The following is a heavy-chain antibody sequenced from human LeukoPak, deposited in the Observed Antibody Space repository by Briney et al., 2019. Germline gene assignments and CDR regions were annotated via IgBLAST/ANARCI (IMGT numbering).Heavy chain of an antibody. CDR2: IWYDGSRQ. D-gene: IGHD1-14*01. CDR3: AREPGTWRFDS. V-gene: IGHV3-33*01. Sequence: QPGRSLRLSCAASGFTFSSYGMHWVRQAPGKGLEWVAVIWYDGSRQYYADSVKGRFTISRDDSKNTLYLQMNSLRVEDTAVYYCAREPGTWRFDSWGQGTLVTVSS. J-gene: IGHJ4*02. CDR1: GFTFSSYG.